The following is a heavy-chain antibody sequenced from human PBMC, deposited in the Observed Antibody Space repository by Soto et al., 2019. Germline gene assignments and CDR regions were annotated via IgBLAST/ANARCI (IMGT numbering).Heavy chain of an antibody. CDR3: ARAASAYSSYDNWFDP. D-gene: IGHD6-6*01. J-gene: IGHJ5*02. CDR1: GYTFTSYY. Sequence: ASVKVSCKASGYTFTSYYMHWVRQAPGQGLEWMGIINPSGGSTSYAQKFQGRVTMTRDTSTSTVYMELSSLRSEDTAVYYCARAASAYSSYDNWFDPWGQGTLVTVSS. CDR2: INPSGGST. V-gene: IGHV1-46*01.